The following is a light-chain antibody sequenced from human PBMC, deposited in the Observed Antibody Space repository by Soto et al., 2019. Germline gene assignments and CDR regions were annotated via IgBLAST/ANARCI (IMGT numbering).Light chain of an antibody. Sequence: DIQMTQSPSSVSASVGDRVSITCRARQGISNWLAWYQQKPGRAPKLLIYAASSLQSGVSSRFSGSGSGTDFTLTISSLQPEDFATYDCHQGNSFPFTFGPGTKVDIK. CDR3: HQGNSFPFT. V-gene: IGKV1D-12*01. CDR1: QGISNW. J-gene: IGKJ3*01. CDR2: AAS.